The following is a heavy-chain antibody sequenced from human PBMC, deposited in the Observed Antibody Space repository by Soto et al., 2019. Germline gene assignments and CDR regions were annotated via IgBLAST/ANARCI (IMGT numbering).Heavy chain of an antibody. CDR3: ATQRLGEFGSHFDY. CDR2: IYYSGST. CDR1: GDSISAYY. V-gene: IGHV4-59*01. D-gene: IGHD3-10*01. Sequence: QLQLEESGPEVVKPSETLSLTCTVSGDSISAYYWAWLRQPPGQGLEWIGYIYYSGSTKYNPSLESRLTISVDTSKKQFSLRLRSVTAADTAVYYCATQRLGEFGSHFDYGGQGSLVSVSS. J-gene: IGHJ4*02.